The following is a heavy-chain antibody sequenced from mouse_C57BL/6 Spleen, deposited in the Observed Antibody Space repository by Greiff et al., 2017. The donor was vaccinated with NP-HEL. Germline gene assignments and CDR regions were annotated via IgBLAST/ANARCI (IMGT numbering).Heavy chain of an antibody. Sequence: QVQLQQPGAELVKPGASVKMSCKASGYTFTSYWITWVKQRPGQGLEWIGDIYPGSGSTNYNEKFKSKATLTVDTSSSTAYMQLSSLTSEDSAVYYCARDYYGSSYGGFAYWGQGTLVTVAA. V-gene: IGHV1-55*01. CDR1: GYTFTSYW. D-gene: IGHD1-1*01. CDR2: IYPGSGST. CDR3: ARDYYGSSYGGFAY. J-gene: IGHJ3*01.